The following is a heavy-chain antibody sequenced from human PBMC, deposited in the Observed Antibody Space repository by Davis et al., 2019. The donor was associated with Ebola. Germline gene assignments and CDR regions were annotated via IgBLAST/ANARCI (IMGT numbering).Heavy chain of an antibody. Sequence: GESLKISCAASGFTFSSYGMHWVRQAPGKGLEWVAVIWYDGSNKYYADSVKGRFTISRDNSKNTLYLQMNSLRAEDTAVYYCAKQMTTVTDWGQGTLVTVSS. D-gene: IGHD4-17*01. CDR3: AKQMTTVTD. V-gene: IGHV3-33*06. J-gene: IGHJ4*02. CDR2: IWYDGSNK. CDR1: GFTFSSYG.